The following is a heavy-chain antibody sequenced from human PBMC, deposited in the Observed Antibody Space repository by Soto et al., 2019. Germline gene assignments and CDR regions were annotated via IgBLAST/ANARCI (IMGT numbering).Heavy chain of an antibody. D-gene: IGHD3-3*01. J-gene: IGHJ6*02. CDR2: ISGSGGST. Sequence: GGSLRLSCAASGFTFSSYAMSWVRQAPGKGLEWVSAISGSGGSTYYADSVKGRFTISRDNSKNTLYLQMNSLRAEDTAVYYCAKDRGYDFWSGSYGMDVWGQGTTVTVSS. CDR1: GFTFSSYA. V-gene: IGHV3-23*01. CDR3: AKDRGYDFWSGSYGMDV.